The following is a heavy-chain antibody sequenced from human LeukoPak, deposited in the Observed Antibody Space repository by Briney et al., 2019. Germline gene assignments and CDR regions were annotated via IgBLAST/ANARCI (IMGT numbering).Heavy chain of an antibody. V-gene: IGHV3-74*01. CDR1: GFTFSNYW. J-gene: IGHJ3*02. CDR2: INSDGSSI. Sequence: GGSLRLSCAASGFTFSNYWMYWVRQGPGKGLGWVSRINSDGSSIAYADSVKGGVVISRDNDRNTLYLQINSLRVEDTAVYYCARRRPGFFALDIWGQGTLVTVSS. CDR3: ARRRPGFFALDI.